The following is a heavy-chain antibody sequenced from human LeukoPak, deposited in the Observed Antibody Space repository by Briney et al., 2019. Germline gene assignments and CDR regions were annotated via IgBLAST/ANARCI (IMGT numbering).Heavy chain of an antibody. D-gene: IGHD1-26*01. J-gene: IGHJ6*03. V-gene: IGHV5-51*01. Sequence: GESLKISCQGSGYSFTSYWIGWVRQMPGKGLEWMGIIYPGDSDTRYSPSFQGQVTISADKSISTAYLQWSSLKASDTAMYYCARHVGYYYYYMDVWGKGTTVSVSS. CDR2: IYPGDSDT. CDR1: GYSFTSYW. CDR3: ARHVGYYYYYMDV.